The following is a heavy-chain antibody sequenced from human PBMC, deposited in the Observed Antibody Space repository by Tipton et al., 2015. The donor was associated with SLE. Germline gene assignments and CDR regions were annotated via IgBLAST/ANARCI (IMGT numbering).Heavy chain of an antibody. V-gene: IGHV4-38-2*02. CDR1: GYSISSGYY. CDR3: ARFYIKLRFLEWTSTGHFDGMDV. Sequence: TLSLTCTVSGYSISSGYYWGWIRQPPGKGLEWIGSIYHSGSTYYNPSLKSRVTISVDTSKNQFSLKLSSVTAADTAVYYCARFYIKLRFLEWTSTGHFDGMDVWGQGTTVTVSS. CDR2: IYHSGST. J-gene: IGHJ6*02. D-gene: IGHD3-3*01.